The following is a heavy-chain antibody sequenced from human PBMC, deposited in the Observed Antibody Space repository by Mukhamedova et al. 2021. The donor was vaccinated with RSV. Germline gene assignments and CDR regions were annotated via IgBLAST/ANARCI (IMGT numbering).Heavy chain of an antibody. CDR3: ARGRPNWFDP. V-gene: IGHV3-30*04. J-gene: IGHJ5*02. Sequence: VRQAPGKGPEWVAVISYDGSNKYYADSVKGRFTISRDNSKNTLYLQMNSLRAEDTAVYYCARGRPNWFDPWGQGTLVTVSS. D-gene: IGHD6-25*01. CDR2: ISYDGSNK.